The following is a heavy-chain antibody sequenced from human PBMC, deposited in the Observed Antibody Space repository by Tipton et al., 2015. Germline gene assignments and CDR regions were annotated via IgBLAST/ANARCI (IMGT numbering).Heavy chain of an antibody. J-gene: IGHJ4*02. CDR2: IYYSGST. CDR1: GGSISSYY. CDR3: ARDPGVGSGWSQQGDF. V-gene: IGHV4-59*01. Sequence: TLSLTCTVSGGSISSYYWSWIRQPPGKGLEWIGYIYYSGSTNYNPSLKSRVTISLDASKNQFSLRLTSVTAADTAVYYCARDPGVGSGWSQQGDFWGQGTLVTVSS. D-gene: IGHD6-19*01.